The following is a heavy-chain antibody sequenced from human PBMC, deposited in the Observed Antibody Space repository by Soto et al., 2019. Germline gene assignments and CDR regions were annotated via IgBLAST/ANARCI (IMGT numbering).Heavy chain of an antibody. V-gene: IGHV3-49*03. CDR1: GFTFGDYA. Sequence: HPGGSLRLSCIASGFTFGDYAMSWFRQAPGKGLDWVGFIRSKVYGGTTEYAASVKGRFTISRDDSISIAYLQMNSLKTEDTAVYYCARDLYCSGGSCYAYFDYWGQGTLVTVSS. J-gene: IGHJ4*02. CDR3: ARDLYCSGGSCYAYFDY. CDR2: IRSKVYGGTT. D-gene: IGHD2-15*01.